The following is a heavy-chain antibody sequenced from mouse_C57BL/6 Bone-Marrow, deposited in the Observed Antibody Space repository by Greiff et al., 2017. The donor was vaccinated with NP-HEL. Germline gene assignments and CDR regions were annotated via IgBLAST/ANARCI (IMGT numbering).Heavy chain of an antibody. D-gene: IGHD1-1*01. CDR3: AREADYYGRIDY. Sequence: VQLQQPGAELVRPGTSVKLSCKASGYTFTSYWMHWVKQRPGQGLEWIGVIDPSDSYTNYNQKFKGKATLTVDTSSSTAYMQLSSLTSEDSAVYYCAREADYYGRIDYWGQGTTLTVSS. CDR1: GYTFTSYW. CDR2: IDPSDSYT. J-gene: IGHJ2*01. V-gene: IGHV1-59*01.